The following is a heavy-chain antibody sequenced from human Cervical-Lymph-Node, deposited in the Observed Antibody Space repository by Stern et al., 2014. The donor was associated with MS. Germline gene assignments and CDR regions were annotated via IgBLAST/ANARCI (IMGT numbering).Heavy chain of an antibody. CDR1: GGSISSGGYS. Sequence: QLVESGSGLVKPSQTLSLTCAVSGGSISSGGYSWSWIRQPPGKGLEWIGYIYHRGSTYYNPSLKSRVTISVDRSKTQFSLKLNSVTAADTAVYYCARSSTVTPNAFDIWGQGTMVTVSS. D-gene: IGHD4-17*01. CDR3: ARSSTVTPNAFDI. V-gene: IGHV4-30-2*01. J-gene: IGHJ3*02. CDR2: IYHRGST.